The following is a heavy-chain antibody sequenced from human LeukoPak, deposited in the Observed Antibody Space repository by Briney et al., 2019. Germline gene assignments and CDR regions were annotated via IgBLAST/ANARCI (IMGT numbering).Heavy chain of an antibody. CDR1: GYSISSGYY. CDR2: IYHSGST. D-gene: IGHD1-26*01. V-gene: IGHV4-38-2*02. J-gene: IGHJ3*02. Sequence: SETLSLTCTVSGYSISSGYYWGWIRQPPGKGLEWIGSIYHSGSTYYNPSLKSRVTITVDTSKNQFSLKLSSVTAADTAVYYCARAPGGATHAFDIWGQGTMVTVSS. CDR3: ARAPGGATHAFDI.